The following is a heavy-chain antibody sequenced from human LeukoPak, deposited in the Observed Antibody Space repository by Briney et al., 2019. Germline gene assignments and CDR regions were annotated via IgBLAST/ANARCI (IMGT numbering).Heavy chain of an antibody. J-gene: IGHJ4*02. Sequence: PGGSLRLSCAASGFTFSSYAMSWVRQAPGKGLEWVASISSSSTYIYYADSLKGRFTIFRDNAENSLSLQMNSLRAEDTALYYCAAILTGHANYYWGQGTLVTVSS. CDR2: ISSSSTYI. CDR3: AAILTGHANYY. CDR1: GFTFSSYA. V-gene: IGHV3-21*01. D-gene: IGHD3-9*01.